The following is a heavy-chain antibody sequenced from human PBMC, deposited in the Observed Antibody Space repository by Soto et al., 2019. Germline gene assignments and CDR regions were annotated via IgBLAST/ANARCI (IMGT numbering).Heavy chain of an antibody. V-gene: IGHV4-39*01. J-gene: IGHJ4*02. CDR3: ARRPVVRSGYYTGALYYFDY. D-gene: IGHD3-3*01. CDR2: IYYSGST. Sequence: SETLSLTCTVSGGSVSISSNYWGWIRQPPGKGLEWIANIYYSGSTYYNPSLKSRVTISLDTSKNQFSLKLSSVTAADTAVYYCARRPVVRSGYYTGALYYFDYWGQGTLVTVSS. CDR1: GGSVSISSNY.